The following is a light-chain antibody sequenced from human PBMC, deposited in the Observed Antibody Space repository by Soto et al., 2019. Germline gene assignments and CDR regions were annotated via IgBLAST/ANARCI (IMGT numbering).Light chain of an antibody. CDR2: DPS. V-gene: IGKV3-11*01. CDR1: QSVSSY. Sequence: EIVLTQSPATLSLSPGERATLSCRASQSVSSYLAWYQQKPGQATRLLIYDPSNRATGIPARFSGSGSGTDFTLTISSLEPEDFAVYYCQQRSNWPITFCQGTRLEIK. J-gene: IGKJ5*01. CDR3: QQRSNWPIT.